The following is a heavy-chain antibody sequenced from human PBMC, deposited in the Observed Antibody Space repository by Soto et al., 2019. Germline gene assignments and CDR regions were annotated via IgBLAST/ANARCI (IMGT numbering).Heavy chain of an antibody. V-gene: IGHV5-51*01. Sequence: GESRKVSCKGSGYSCTSYWIGWVRQIPGRGLEWMGIIHPGDSDTRYSPFFQGQVTISADKSISTAYLQWSSLKASDTAMYYCARHNRYSGTGFEGWFAPWGQGTLVTVSS. CDR3: ARHNRYSGTGFEGWFAP. D-gene: IGHD6-13*01. J-gene: IGHJ5*02. CDR2: IHPGDSDT. CDR1: GYSCTSYW.